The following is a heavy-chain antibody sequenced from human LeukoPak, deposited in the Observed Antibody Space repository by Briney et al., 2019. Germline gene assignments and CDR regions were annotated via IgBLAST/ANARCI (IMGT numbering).Heavy chain of an antibody. V-gene: IGHV3-74*01. CDR3: ARSQERGFIVVVPAAVGFDY. Sequence: GGSLRLSCAASGFTFSRYYIHWVRQAPGKGRVWVSRINSDGSSTTYADSVKGRFTIPRDNAKNSLYLQMNSLRAEDTGVYYCARSQERGFIVVVPAAVGFDYWGQGTLVTVSS. J-gene: IGHJ4*02. CDR1: GFTFSRYY. CDR2: INSDGSST. D-gene: IGHD2-2*01.